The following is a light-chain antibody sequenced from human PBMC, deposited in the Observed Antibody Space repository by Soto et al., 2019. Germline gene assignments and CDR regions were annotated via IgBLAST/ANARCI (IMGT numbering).Light chain of an antibody. V-gene: IGLV2-14*03. CDR2: DVT. Sequence: QSALTQPASVSGSPGQSITISCTRSSSDIGGYNYVSWYQQHPGKAPKLMIYDVTNRPSGVSNRFSGSKSGNTASLTISGLQAEDEADYYCSIYTSSSSYVFGTGTKLTVL. CDR1: SSDIGGYNY. CDR3: SIYTSSSSYV. J-gene: IGLJ1*01.